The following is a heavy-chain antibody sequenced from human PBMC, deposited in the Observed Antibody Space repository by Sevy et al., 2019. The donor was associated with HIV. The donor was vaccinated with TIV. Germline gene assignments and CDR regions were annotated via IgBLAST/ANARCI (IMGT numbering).Heavy chain of an antibody. J-gene: IGHJ3*02. V-gene: IGHV4-61*01. CDR1: GGSVSSGSYY. CDR2: IYYSGST. CDR3: ARSHPSGIVVVPAAIYAFDI. D-gene: IGHD2-2*01. Sequence: SETLSLTCTVSGGSVSSGSYYWSWIRQPPGKGLGWIGYIYYSGSTNYNPSLKSRVTISVDTSKNQFSLKLSSVTAADTAVYYCARSHPSGIVVVPAAIYAFDIWGQGTMVTVSS.